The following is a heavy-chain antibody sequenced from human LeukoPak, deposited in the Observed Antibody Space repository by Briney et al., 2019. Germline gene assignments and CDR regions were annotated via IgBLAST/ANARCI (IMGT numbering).Heavy chain of an antibody. CDR2: IYHSGST. CDR1: GGSISSSNW. D-gene: IGHD2-2*01. CDR3: VSTVVVPAAYLDY. V-gene: IGHV4-4*02. J-gene: IGHJ4*02. Sequence: SETLSLTCAVSGGSISSSNWWSWVRQPPGKGLEWTGEIYHSGSTNYNPSLKSRVTISVDKSKNQFSLKLSSVTAADTAVYYCVSTVVVPAAYLDYWGQGTLVTVSS.